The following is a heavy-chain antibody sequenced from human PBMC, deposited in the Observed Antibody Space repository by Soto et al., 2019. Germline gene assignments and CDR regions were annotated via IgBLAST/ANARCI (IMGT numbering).Heavy chain of an antibody. D-gene: IGHD7-27*01. Sequence: PSETLSLTCTVSGGSISSGDYYWSWIRQPPGKGLEWIGYIYYSGSTYYNPSLKSRVTISVDASKNQVSLNLTSLTAADTAIYYCARANWYSEYWGQGTLVTVSS. J-gene: IGHJ4*02. CDR1: GGSISSGDYY. CDR2: IYYSGST. V-gene: IGHV4-30-4*01. CDR3: ARANWYSEY.